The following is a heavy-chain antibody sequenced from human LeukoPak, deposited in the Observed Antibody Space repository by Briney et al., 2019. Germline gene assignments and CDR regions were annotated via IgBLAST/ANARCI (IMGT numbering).Heavy chain of an antibody. CDR2: INHSGST. J-gene: IGHJ4*02. D-gene: IGHD1-26*01. CDR3: ARDTSGSLDY. CDR1: GVSISSYY. V-gene: IGHV4-34*01. Sequence: SETLSLTCTVSGVSISSYYWSWIRQPPGKGLEWIGEINHSGSTNYNPSLKSRVTISVDTSKNQFSLKLSSVTAADTAVYYCARDTSGSLDYWGQGTLVTVSS.